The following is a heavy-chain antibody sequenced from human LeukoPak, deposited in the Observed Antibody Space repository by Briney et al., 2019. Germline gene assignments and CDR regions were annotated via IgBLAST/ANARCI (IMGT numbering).Heavy chain of an antibody. D-gene: IGHD6-19*01. Sequence: GGSLRLSCAASGFTFSSYGMHWVRQAPGKGLEWVAVIWYDGSNKYYADSVRGRFTISRDNSKNTLYLQMNSLRAEDTAVYYCARVSRLLFTSSGWYGDAFDIWGQGTMVTVSS. J-gene: IGHJ3*02. CDR1: GFTFSSYG. CDR2: IWYDGSNK. V-gene: IGHV3-33*01. CDR3: ARVSRLLFTSSGWYGDAFDI.